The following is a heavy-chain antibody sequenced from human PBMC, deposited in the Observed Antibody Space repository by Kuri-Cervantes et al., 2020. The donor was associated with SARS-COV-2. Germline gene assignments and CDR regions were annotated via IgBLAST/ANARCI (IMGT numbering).Heavy chain of an antibody. V-gene: IGHV3-30-3*01. D-gene: IGHD2-2*01. J-gene: IGHJ4*02. CDR3: ARTLGEDIVVVPAATFDY. Sequence: SYAACYTTFSSYAMHWVRQAPGKGLEWVGVITYDGSNKYYADYVQGRFTISRDNSKTTVYLQMSRLRAEDTAVYYCARTLGEDIVVVPAATFDYWGQGTLVTVSS. CDR1: YTTFSSYA. CDR2: ITYDGSNK.